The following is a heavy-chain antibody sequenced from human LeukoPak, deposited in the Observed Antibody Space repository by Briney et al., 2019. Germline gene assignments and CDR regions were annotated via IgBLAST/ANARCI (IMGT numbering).Heavy chain of an antibody. D-gene: IGHD6-19*01. Sequence: AETLSLTCAVSGVSISSSNWWSWVRQPPGKGLEWIGEIYHSGSTNYHPSLKSRVTISVDKSKNQFSLKLSSVTAADPAVYYCARVPRYSSGWYFFWGQGTLVTVSS. CDR3: ARVPRYSSGWYFF. CDR1: GVSISSSNW. CDR2: IYHSGST. V-gene: IGHV4-4*02. J-gene: IGHJ4*02.